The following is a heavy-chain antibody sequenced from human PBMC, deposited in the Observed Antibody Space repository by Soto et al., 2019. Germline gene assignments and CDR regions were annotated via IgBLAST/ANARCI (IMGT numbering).Heavy chain of an antibody. CDR1: GFTFSSYW. D-gene: IGHD6-19*01. V-gene: IGHV3-7*04. CDR3: ARVRSGWRRYFDL. CDR2: IKQDGSEK. J-gene: IGHJ2*01. Sequence: EVQLVESGGGLVQPGGSLRLSCAASGFTFSSYWMSWVRQAPGKGLEWVANIKQDGSEKYYVDSVKGRFTISRDNAKNSLYLQMNSLRAEDTAVYYCARVRSGWRRYFDLWGRGTLVTVSS.